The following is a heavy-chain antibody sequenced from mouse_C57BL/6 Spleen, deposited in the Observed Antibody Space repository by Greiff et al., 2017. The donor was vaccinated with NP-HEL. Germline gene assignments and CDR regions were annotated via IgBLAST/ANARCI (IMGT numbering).Heavy chain of an antibody. V-gene: IGHV2-6*01. Sequence: VQLVESGPGLVAPSQSLSITCTVSGFSLTSYGVDWVRQSPGKGLEWLGVIWGVGSTNYNSALKSRLSISKDNSKSQVFLKMNSLQTDDTAMYYCASDLRGLGGFAYWGQGTLVTVSA. D-gene: IGHD2-4*01. CDR1: GFSLTSYG. CDR3: ASDLRGLGGFAY. CDR2: IWGVGST. J-gene: IGHJ3*01.